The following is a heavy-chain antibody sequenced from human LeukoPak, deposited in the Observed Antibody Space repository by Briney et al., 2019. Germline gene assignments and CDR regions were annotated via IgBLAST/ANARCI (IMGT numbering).Heavy chain of an antibody. V-gene: IGHV1-2*02. Sequence: GASVKVSCKASGYTFTGYYMLWVRQAPGQGLEWMGWMNPNSGGTNYAQKFQGRVTMTRDTSISTAYMELSRLRSDDTAVYYCARDRFPYCSSTSCYSNNNWFDPWGQGTLVTVSS. D-gene: IGHD2-2*02. CDR3: ARDRFPYCSSTSCYSNNNWFDP. CDR2: MNPNSGGT. CDR1: GYTFTGYY. J-gene: IGHJ5*02.